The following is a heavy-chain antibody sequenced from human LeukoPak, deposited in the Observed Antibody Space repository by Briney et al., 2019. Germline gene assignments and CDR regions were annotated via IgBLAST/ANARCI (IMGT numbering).Heavy chain of an antibody. V-gene: IGHV4-39*07. D-gene: IGHD3-9*01. CDR3: ARDIVSSAGILTGYYTYYYYYYMDV. CDR1: GLSISSSSYY. Sequence: PSETLSLSCTVSGLSISSSSYYWGWIRQPRGKGLEWIASIYYSGSTCYNPSLKSRVTISVDTSKNQFSLKLSSVTAADTAVYYCARDIVSSAGILTGYYTYYYYYYMDVWGKGTTVTVSS. J-gene: IGHJ6*03. CDR2: IYYSGST.